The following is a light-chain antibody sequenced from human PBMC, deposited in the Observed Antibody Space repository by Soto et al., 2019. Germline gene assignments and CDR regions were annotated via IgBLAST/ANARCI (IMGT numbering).Light chain of an antibody. CDR1: QNIDKY. CDR3: QQTYSNSVT. Sequence: DIRMTQSPASLSAPVGDRVTVTCRASQNIDKYLHWYQQKPGKAPNLLIFSASILQSGVPSRFIGTGSGTEFTLTISGLQPEDFATYYSQQTYSNSVTFGQGTKV. J-gene: IGKJ1*01. CDR2: SAS. V-gene: IGKV1-39*01.